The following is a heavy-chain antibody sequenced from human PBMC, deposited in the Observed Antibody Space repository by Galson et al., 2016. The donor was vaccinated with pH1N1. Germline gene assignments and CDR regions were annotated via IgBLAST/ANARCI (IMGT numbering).Heavy chain of an antibody. D-gene: IGHD3-22*01. CDR1: GFTFSSYP. CDR2: ISRNSGSI. CDR3: AREDSSGYGYLDD. Sequence: SLRLSCAASGFTFSSYPMNWVRQAPGKGLEWVASISRNSGSIYYRDTVKGRFTISRDNAKNSLFLQMNTLRAEDTAVYFWAREDSSGYGYLDDWGQGTLVTASS. V-gene: IGHV3-21*01. J-gene: IGHJ4*02.